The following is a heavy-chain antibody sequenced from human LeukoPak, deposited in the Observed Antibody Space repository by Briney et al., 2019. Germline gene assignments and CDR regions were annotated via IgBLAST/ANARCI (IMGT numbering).Heavy chain of an antibody. J-gene: IGHJ4*02. CDR1: GFTFSTYS. CDR2: ISSSSSYI. D-gene: IGHD1-26*01. Sequence: GGSLRLSCAASGFTFSTYSMNWVRQAPGKGLEWVSSISSSSSYIYYADSVKGRFTISRDNAKNSLYLQMSSLRAEDTAVYYCARVQVAATGPIDYWGQGTPVTVSS. V-gene: IGHV3-21*01. CDR3: ARVQVAATGPIDY.